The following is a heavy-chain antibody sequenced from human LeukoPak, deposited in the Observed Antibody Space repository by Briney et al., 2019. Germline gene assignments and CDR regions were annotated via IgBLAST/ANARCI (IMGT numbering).Heavy chain of an antibody. J-gene: IGHJ4*02. CDR3: ARGPPTDYYDSSGFYYVFDY. D-gene: IGHD3-22*01. CDR2: INHSGST. CDR1: GGYFSGYY. Sequence: KASETLSLTCAVYGGYFSGYYWSWIRQPPGKGLEWIGEINHSGSTNYNPSLKSRVTISVDTSKNQFSLKLSSVTAADTAVYFCARGPPTDYYDSSGFYYVFDYWGQGTLVTVSS. V-gene: IGHV4-34*01.